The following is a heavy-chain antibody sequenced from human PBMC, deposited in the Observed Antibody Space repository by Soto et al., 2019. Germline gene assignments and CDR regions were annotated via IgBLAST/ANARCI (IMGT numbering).Heavy chain of an antibody. V-gene: IGHV4-59*01. CDR3: ARERIAARFDAFDI. D-gene: IGHD6-6*01. CDR1: GGSISSYY. CDR2: IYYSGST. Sequence: SETLSLTCTVSGGSISSYYWSWIRQPPGKGLEWIGYIYYSGSTNYNPSLKSRVTISVDTSKNRFSLKLSSVTAADTAVYYCARERIAARFDAFDIWGQGTMVTVSS. J-gene: IGHJ3*02.